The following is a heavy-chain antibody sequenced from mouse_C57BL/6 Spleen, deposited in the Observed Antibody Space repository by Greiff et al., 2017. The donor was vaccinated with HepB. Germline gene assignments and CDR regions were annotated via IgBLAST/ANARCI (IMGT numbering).Heavy chain of an antibody. CDR1: GYTFTSYW. CDR2: IYPGSGNT. Sequence: QVQLQQPGAELVKPGASVKMSSKASGYTFTSYWITWVKQGPGQGLEWIGDIYPGSGNTNYNEKFKNRATLTVDTSSNTAYMHLSSLTYEDSAVYYCVTRNFDGWGQGTTLTVSS. J-gene: IGHJ2*01. D-gene: IGHD1-1*01. V-gene: IGHV1-55*01. CDR3: VTRNFDG.